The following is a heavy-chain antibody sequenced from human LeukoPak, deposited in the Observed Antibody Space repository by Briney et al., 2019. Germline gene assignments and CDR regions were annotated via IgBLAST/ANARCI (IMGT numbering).Heavy chain of an antibody. CDR1: GGTSSSYA. V-gene: IGHV1-69*06. Sequence: SVKVSCKASGGTSSSYAISWVRQAPGQGLEWMGGIIPIFGTANYAQKFQGRVTITADKSTSTAYMELSSLRSEDTAVHYCARVDDSYGDPTFDYWGQGTLVTVSS. D-gene: IGHD4-17*01. CDR3: ARVDDSYGDPTFDY. CDR2: IIPIFGTA. J-gene: IGHJ4*02.